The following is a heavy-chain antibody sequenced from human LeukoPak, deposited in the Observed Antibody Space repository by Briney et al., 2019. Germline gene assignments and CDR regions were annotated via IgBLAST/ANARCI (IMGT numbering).Heavy chain of an antibody. J-gene: IGHJ6*03. CDR2: ISSSSSYI. V-gene: IGHV3-21*04. D-gene: IGHD3-10*01. Sequence: GGSLRLSCAASGFTFSSYSMNWVRQAPGKGLEWVSSISSSSSYIYYADSVKGRFTISRDNAKNSLYLQMNSLRAEDTAVYYCARERTLSGTQEVYYYYYYMDVWGKGTTVTVSS. CDR3: ARERTLSGTQEVYYYYYYMDV. CDR1: GFTFSSYS.